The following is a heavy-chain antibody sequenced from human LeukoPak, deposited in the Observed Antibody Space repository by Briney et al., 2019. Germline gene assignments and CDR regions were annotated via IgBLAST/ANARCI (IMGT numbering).Heavy chain of an antibody. J-gene: IGHJ4*02. CDR1: GFTFSSYS. Sequence: GGSLRLSCAASGFTFSSYSMNWVRQAPGKGLEWVSSISSSSSYKYYADSVKGRFTISRDNAKNSLYLQMNSLRAEDTAVYYCARAPRGRTRWGHDYWGQGTLVTVSS. V-gene: IGHV3-21*01. CDR2: ISSSSSYK. D-gene: IGHD3-16*01. CDR3: ARAPRGRTRWGHDY.